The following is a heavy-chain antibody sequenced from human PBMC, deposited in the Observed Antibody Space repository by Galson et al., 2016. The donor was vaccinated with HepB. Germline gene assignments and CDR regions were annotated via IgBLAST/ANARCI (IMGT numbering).Heavy chain of an antibody. CDR2: ISASGGST. Sequence: SLRLSCAASGFTFNDYAMSWVRQAPGKGLEWVSGISASGGSTHYADSVKGRFTISRDNSRNTMYLQMDSLRAEDTAGYYCAKAAGFWSVDALDSWGQGTLVTVS. CDR1: GFTFNDYA. V-gene: IGHV3-23*01. J-gene: IGHJ4*02. D-gene: IGHD3-3*01. CDR3: AKAAGFWSVDALDS.